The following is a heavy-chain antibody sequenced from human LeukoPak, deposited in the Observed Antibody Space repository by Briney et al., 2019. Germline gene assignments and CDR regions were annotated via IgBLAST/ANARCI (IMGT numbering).Heavy chain of an antibody. Sequence: SETLSLTCTVSGGSISSYYWSWIRQPAGKGLEWIGRIYTSGSTYYNPSLKSRVTISVDTSKNQFSLKLSSVTAADTAVYYCARVYCSSTSCLDYYYYYYMDVWGKGTTVTVSS. J-gene: IGHJ6*03. D-gene: IGHD2-2*01. V-gene: IGHV4-4*07. CDR1: GGSISSYY. CDR2: IYTSGST. CDR3: ARVYCSSTSCLDYYYYYYMDV.